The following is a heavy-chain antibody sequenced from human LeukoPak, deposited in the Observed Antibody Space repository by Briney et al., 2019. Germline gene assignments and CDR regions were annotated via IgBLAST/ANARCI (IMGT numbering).Heavy chain of an antibody. CDR3: VKASSSSPQYNWFDA. V-gene: IGHV3-23*01. J-gene: IGHJ5*02. Sequence: GGSLRPSCAASGFTFSTYAMSWVRQAPGKGLEWVSVVSGTGGRTYYADSVKGRFTISRDNSKNTLYLQMNSLRAEDTALYYCVKASSSSPQYNWFDAWGQGTLVTVSS. CDR2: VSGTGGRT. CDR1: GFTFSTYA. D-gene: IGHD6-6*01.